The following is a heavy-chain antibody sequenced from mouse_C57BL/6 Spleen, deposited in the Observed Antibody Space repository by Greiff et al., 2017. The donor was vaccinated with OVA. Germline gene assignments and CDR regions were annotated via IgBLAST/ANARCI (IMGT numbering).Heavy chain of an antibody. CDR3: AREGLYDGYYEFAY. J-gene: IGHJ3*01. D-gene: IGHD2-3*01. V-gene: IGHV1-26*01. Sequence: EVQLQQSGPELVKPGASVKISCKASGYTFTDYYMNWVKQSHGKSLEWIGDINPNNGGTRYNQKFKGKATLTVDKSSSTAYMELRSLTSEDSAVYYCAREGLYDGYYEFAYWGQGTLVTVSA. CDR2: INPNNGGT. CDR1: GYTFTDYY.